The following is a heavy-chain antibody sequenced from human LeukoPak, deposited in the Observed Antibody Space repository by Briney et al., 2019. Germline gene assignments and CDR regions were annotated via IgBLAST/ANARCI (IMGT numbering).Heavy chain of an antibody. CDR2: ISHNGGST. V-gene: IGHV3-64*01. Sequence: PGGSLRLSCAASGFTFSDYAMHWVRQAPGKGLEYVSAISHNGGSTYYAHSVKGRFTISRDNSKNTLYLQLGSLRDEDMAVYYCARERRFCTSTSCYCLFDYWGQGTLVTVSS. J-gene: IGHJ4*02. CDR3: ARERRFCTSTSCYCLFDY. CDR1: GFTFSDYA. D-gene: IGHD2-2*01.